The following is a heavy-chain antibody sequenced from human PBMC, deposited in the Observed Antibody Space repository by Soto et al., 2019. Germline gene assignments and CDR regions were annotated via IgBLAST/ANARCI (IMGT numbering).Heavy chain of an antibody. CDR2: IKQDGSEK. J-gene: IGHJ4*02. V-gene: IGHV3-7*05. Sequence: GGSLRLSCAASGFTFSSYWMSWVRQAPGKGLEWVANIKQDGSEKYYVDSVKGRFTISRDNAKNSLYLQMNSLRAEDTAVYYCARARKVGLLWFGESFYFDYWGQGTLVTVSS. CDR1: GFTFSSYW. CDR3: ARARKVGLLWFGESFYFDY. D-gene: IGHD3-10*01.